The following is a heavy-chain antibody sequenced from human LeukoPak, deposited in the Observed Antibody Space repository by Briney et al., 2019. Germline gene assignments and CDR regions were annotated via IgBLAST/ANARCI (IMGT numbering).Heavy chain of an antibody. CDR1: GFTFSSYG. J-gene: IGHJ4*02. V-gene: IGHV3-30*03. Sequence: GGSLRLSCAASGFTFSSYGMHRVRQAPGKGLEWVAVTSYDGSNKYYADSVKGRFTISRDNAKNSLYLQINSLRAEDTAVYYCARSVIPYYYDSSGYRLDFDYWGQGTLVTVSS. CDR2: TSYDGSNK. D-gene: IGHD3-22*01. CDR3: ARSVIPYYYDSSGYRLDFDY.